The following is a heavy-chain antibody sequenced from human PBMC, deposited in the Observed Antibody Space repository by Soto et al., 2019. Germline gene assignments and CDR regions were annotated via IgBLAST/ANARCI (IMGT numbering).Heavy chain of an antibody. Sequence: EVQLLESGGGLVQHGGSLRLSCAASGFTFNTFDMTWVRQAPGKGLEWVSVIRGADGRTYYADSLKCRFTISRDNSKNTLFLQVTSLRVEDTAVYYCVKGAWFDDWGQGTLVTVSS. J-gene: IGHJ4*02. V-gene: IGHV3-23*01. CDR1: GFTFNTFD. CDR3: VKGAWFDD. CDR2: IRGADGRT.